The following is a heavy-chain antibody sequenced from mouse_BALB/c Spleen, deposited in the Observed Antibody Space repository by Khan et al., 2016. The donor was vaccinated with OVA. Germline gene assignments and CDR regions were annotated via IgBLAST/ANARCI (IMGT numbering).Heavy chain of an antibody. D-gene: IGHD1-1*01. CDR1: GYSFTGYF. V-gene: IGHV1-20*02. CDR2: INPHIGET. CDR3: ARKNGSDFDY. J-gene: IGHJ2*01. Sequence: EVQLQQSGPELVKPGASVKISCKASGYSFTGYFMNWVMQSHGKSLEWIGRINPHIGETLYNQKFKGQATLTVDESSSTAHMELRSLASEDSAVYYCARKNGSDFDYWGQGTTLTVSS.